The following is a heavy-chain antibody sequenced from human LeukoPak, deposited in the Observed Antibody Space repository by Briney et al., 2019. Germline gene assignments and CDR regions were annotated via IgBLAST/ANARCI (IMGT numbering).Heavy chain of an antibody. CDR2: INHSGST. D-gene: IGHD5-18*01. V-gene: IGHV4-34*01. Sequence: SETLSLTCAVYGGSFSGYYWSWIRQPPGKGLEWIGEINHSGSTNYNPSLKSRVTISVDTSKNQFSLKLSSVTAADTAVYCCARDSRMVSYWGQGTLVTVSS. CDR3: ARDSRMVSY. CDR1: GGSFSGYY. J-gene: IGHJ4*02.